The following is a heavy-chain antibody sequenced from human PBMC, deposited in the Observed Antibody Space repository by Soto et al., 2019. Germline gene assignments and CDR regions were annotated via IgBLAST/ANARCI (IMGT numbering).Heavy chain of an antibody. CDR2: IGSRGDST. J-gene: IGHJ4*02. V-gene: IGHV3-23*01. CDR1: GFTFSSFA. CDR3: AKDLIYGYNSGRPFDS. Sequence: EVQLLESGGGLVQPGGSLRLSCAASGFTFSSFAMSWVRQAPGKGLEWVSAIGSRGDSTYYADSVKGRFTISRDSSKNKLYLQMNSLRAEDTAVYYCAKDLIYGYNSGRPFDSWGQGTLVTVSS. D-gene: IGHD6-19*01.